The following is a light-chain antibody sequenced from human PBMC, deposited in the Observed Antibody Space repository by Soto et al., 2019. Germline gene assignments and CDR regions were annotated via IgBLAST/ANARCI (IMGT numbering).Light chain of an antibody. CDR3: AAWDDSLSGGV. Sequence: QSVLTQPPSASGTPGQRVTISCSGSSSNIGSNFVYWYQQFPGTAPKLLIYRNNQRPSGVPVRFSGSKSGTSASLAISGLPSEDEADYYCAAWDDSLSGGVFGGGTKLTVL. V-gene: IGLV1-47*01. CDR2: RNN. CDR1: SSNIGSNF. J-gene: IGLJ3*02.